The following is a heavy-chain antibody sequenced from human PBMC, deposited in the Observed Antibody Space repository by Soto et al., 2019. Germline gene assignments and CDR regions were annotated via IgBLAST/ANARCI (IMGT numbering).Heavy chain of an antibody. CDR1: GFTFSSYG. V-gene: IGHV3-33*01. CDR2: IWYDGSNK. D-gene: IGHD5-18*01. CDR3: ARGGGYSYGYVDY. J-gene: IGHJ4*02. Sequence: PGGSLRLSCAASGFTFSSYGMHWVRQAPGKGLEWVAVIWYDGSNKYYADSVKGRFTISRDNSKNTLYLQMNSLRAEDTAVYYCARGGGYSYGYVDYWGQGTLVTVSS.